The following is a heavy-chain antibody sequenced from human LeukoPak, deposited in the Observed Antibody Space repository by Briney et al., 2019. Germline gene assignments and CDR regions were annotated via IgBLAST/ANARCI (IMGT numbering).Heavy chain of an antibody. J-gene: IGHJ4*02. CDR3: ARVKVFGVVTPDY. V-gene: IGHV1-2*02. CDR2: INPNSGGT. D-gene: IGHD3-3*01. CDR1: GYTFTGYY. Sequence: GASVKVSCKASGYTFTGYYMHWVQQAPGQGLEWMGWINPNSGGTNYAQKFQGRVTMTRDTSISTAYMELSRLRSDDTAVYYCARVKVFGVVTPDYWGQGTLVTVSS.